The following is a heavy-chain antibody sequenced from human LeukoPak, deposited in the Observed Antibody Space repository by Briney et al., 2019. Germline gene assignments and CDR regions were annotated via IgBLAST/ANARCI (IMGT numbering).Heavy chain of an antibody. D-gene: IGHD3-16*01. V-gene: IGHV3-7*01. CDR3: ATYTHWVAGDV. CDR1: GFIFSKSW. J-gene: IGHJ6*02. Sequence: GGSLRLSCAASGFIFSKSWMSWVRQAPGKGLEWVAIMNGDGSVKDYVDSVKGRFTISRDNARQSLYLQMSDLRAEDTAVYYCATYTHWVAGDVWGQGTTVTVSS. CDR2: MNGDGSVK.